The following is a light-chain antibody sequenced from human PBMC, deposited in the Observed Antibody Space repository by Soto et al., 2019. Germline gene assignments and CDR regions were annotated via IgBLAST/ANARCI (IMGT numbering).Light chain of an antibody. CDR3: SSYTSSSTLYV. V-gene: IGLV2-14*01. J-gene: IGLJ1*01. Sequence: QSALTQPASVSGYPGQSITISRTGTSSDVGGYNYVSWYQQHPGKAPKLMIYDVSNRPSGVSNRFSGSKSGNTASLTISGLQAEDEADYYCSSYTSSSTLYVFGTGTKVTVL. CDR1: SSDVGGYNY. CDR2: DVS.